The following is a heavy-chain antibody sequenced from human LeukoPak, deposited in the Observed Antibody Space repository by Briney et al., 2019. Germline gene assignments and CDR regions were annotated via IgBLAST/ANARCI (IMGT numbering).Heavy chain of an antibody. D-gene: IGHD6-19*01. CDR2: INSDGTTT. Sequence: GGSLRLSCEAFGFTFRSYWMHWVRQAPGKGLVWVSRINSDGTTTSYADSVRGRFTISRDNAKKTLYLQMNSLRAEDTAVYYCARPPQYSSGWYVDYWGQGTLVTVSS. J-gene: IGHJ4*02. CDR3: ARPPQYSSGWYVDY. V-gene: IGHV3-74*01. CDR1: GFTFRSYW.